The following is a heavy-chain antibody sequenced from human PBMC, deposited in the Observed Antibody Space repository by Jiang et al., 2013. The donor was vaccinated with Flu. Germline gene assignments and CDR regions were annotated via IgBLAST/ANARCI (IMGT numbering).Heavy chain of an antibody. CDR2: ISFDGGSK. CDR1: RFTFNSYG. CDR3: AKDRIRYFYDNSGYYFDT. V-gene: IGHV3-30*18. D-gene: IGHD3-22*01. Sequence: VQLVESGGGVVQPGRSLRLSCAASRFTFNSYGMHWVRQAPGKGLEWVAVISFDGGSKYYADSVKGRFTISRDNSKNTLYLQMSTLRAEDTAVYYCAKDRIRYFYDNSGYYFDTGAREPWSPSP. J-gene: IGHJ4*02.